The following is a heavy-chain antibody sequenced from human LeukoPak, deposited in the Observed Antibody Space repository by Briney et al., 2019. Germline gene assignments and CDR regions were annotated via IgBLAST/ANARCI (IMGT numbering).Heavy chain of an antibody. CDR3: ARGRHYYESSGYYLFMGV. CDR1: GW. Sequence: GGSLRLSCTASGWMHWVRQAPGKGLEWVSYISRSGSTIYYADSVKGRFTISRDNAKNSLYLQMNSLRAEDTAVYYCARGRHYYESSGYYLFMGVWGKGTTVTISS. CDR2: ISRSGSTI. J-gene: IGHJ6*03. D-gene: IGHD3-22*01. V-gene: IGHV3-48*03.